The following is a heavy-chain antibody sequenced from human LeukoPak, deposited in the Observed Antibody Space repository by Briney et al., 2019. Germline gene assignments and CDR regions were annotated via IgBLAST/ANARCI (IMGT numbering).Heavy chain of an antibody. CDR2: INPNSGGT. D-gene: IGHD6-13*01. J-gene: IGHJ3*02. CDR1: GYTFTGYY. CDR3: ARVGQQLVFGAFDI. V-gene: IGHV1-2*02. Sequence: ASVKVSCKASGYTFTGYYMHWVRQAPGQGLEWMGWINPNSGGTNYAQKFQGRVTMTRDTSISTAYMELSRLRSDGTAVYYCARVGQQLVFGAFDIWGQGTMVTVSS.